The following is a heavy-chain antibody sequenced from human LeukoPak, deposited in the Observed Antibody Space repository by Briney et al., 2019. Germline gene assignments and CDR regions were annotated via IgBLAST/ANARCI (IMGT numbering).Heavy chain of an antibody. V-gene: IGHV4-4*07. J-gene: IGHJ6*03. D-gene: IGHD3-10*01. CDR3: ARDVKSRRRQWFGELSVYYYYYMDV. CDR1: GGSISSDY. CDR2: IYTTGSA. Sequence: SETLSPTCTVSGGSISSDYWSWIRQPAGKGLEWIGRIYTTGSANYSPSLKGRVTMSVDTSKNQFSLKLSSVTAADTAVYYCARDVKSRRRQWFGELSVYYYYYMDVWGKGTTVTISS.